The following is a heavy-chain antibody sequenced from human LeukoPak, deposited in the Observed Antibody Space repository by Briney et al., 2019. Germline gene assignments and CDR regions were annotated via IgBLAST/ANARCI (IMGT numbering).Heavy chain of an antibody. D-gene: IGHD3-10*01. CDR2: FYYSGST. V-gene: IGHV4-59*01. J-gene: IGHJ5*02. CDR1: GGSISSYY. CDR3: ARELWFGEGNNWFDP. Sequence: ASETLSLTCTVSGGSISSYYWSWIRQPPGKGLEWIGYFYYSGSTNYNPSLKSRVTISVDTSKNQFSLKLSSVTAADTAVYYCARELWFGEGNNWFDPWGQGTLVTVSS.